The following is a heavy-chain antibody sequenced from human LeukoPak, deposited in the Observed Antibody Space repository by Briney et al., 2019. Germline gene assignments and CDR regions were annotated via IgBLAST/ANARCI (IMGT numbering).Heavy chain of an antibody. J-gene: IGHJ3*02. CDR1: GGSIISYY. CDR3: AKAGAHGHGYDALDI. CDR2: IYTTGNT. D-gene: IGHD6-25*01. Sequence: PSETLSLTCTVSGGSIISYYWTWIRQPAGKGLEWIGRIYTTGNTNYNPSLKSRVTMSIDTSKNQFSLNLNSVTAADTAVYYCAKAGAHGHGYDALDIWGQGTLVTVSS. V-gene: IGHV4-4*07.